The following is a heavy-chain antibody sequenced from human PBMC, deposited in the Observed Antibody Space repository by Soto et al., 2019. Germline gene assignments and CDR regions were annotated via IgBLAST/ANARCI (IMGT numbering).Heavy chain of an antibody. Sequence: EASVKVSCKASGYTFTSYGISWVRQAPGQGLEWMGWISAYNGNTNYAQKLQGRVTMTSDTSTSTAYMELRSLGSDDTAVYYCARSEPYYDFWSGYYNNWFDPWGQGTLVTVSS. J-gene: IGHJ5*02. CDR1: GYTFTSYG. V-gene: IGHV1-18*01. CDR3: ARSEPYYDFWSGYYNNWFDP. D-gene: IGHD3-3*01. CDR2: ISAYNGNT.